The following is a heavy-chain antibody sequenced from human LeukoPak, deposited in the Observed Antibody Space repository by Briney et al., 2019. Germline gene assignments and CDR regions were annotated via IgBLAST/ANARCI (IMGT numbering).Heavy chain of an antibody. V-gene: IGHV3-23*01. Sequence: PGGSLRLSCVASGFTFSNAWMTWVRQAPGKGLEWVSGISDSGGSTYYADSVKGRFSISRDNFKNTLYLQMNSLRAEDTAVYYCAKDAISSSWYGGDSRGQGTQVTVSS. D-gene: IGHD6-13*01. CDR2: ISDSGGST. CDR1: GFTFSNAW. CDR3: AKDAISSSWYGGDS. J-gene: IGHJ4*02.